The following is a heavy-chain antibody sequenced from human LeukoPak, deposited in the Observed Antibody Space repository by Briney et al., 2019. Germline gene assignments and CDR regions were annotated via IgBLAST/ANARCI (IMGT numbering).Heavy chain of an antibody. Sequence: GGTLRLSCAGSGFTFRSYSMNWVRQAPGKGLEWVSYISYSGSNKYYADSVKGRFTISRDNAKNSLYLQMNSLRVEDTAVYYCTRVEGIIDYWGQGTLVTSST. J-gene: IGHJ4*02. CDR3: TRVEGIIDY. CDR2: ISYSGSNK. D-gene: IGHD3-16*02. V-gene: IGHV3-48*04. CDR1: GFTFRSYS.